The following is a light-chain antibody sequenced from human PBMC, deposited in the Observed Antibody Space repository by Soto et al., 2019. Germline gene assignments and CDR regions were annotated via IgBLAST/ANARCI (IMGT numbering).Light chain of an antibody. CDR1: QSISSTF. Sequence: EIVLTQSPGTLSLSPGEGATLSCRASQSISSTFLAWYQHKPGQAPRVLIYGASRRAAGIPDRFSGSGSGTDFPITISRLEPEDFAVYYCQQYESSWTFGQGTKVEVK. CDR2: GAS. J-gene: IGKJ1*01. CDR3: QQYESSWT. V-gene: IGKV3-20*01.